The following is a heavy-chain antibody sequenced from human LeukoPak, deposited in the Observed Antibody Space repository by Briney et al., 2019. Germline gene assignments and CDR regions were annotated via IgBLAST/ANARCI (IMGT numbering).Heavy chain of an antibody. Sequence: GGSLRLSCAASGFTFSSYAMHWVRQAPGKGLEWVAVISYDGSNKYYADSVKGRFTISRDNSKNTLYLQMNSLRAEDTAVYYCARDRIAVAGTPGDYWGQGTLVAVSS. CDR2: ISYDGSNK. V-gene: IGHV3-30-3*01. CDR3: ARDRIAVAGTPGDY. CDR1: GFTFSSYA. D-gene: IGHD6-19*01. J-gene: IGHJ4*02.